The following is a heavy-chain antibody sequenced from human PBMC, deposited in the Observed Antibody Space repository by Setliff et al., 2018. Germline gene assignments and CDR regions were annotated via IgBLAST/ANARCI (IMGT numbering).Heavy chain of an antibody. CDR3: VRDLHWGFDY. V-gene: IGHV3-48*01. CDR1: GFTFRSYW. D-gene: IGHD7-27*01. CDR2: IRSSETVT. Sequence: PGGSLRLSCAASGFTFRSYWMSWVRQAPGKGLEWVAYIRSSETVTDYADSVKGRFTISRDNVKNSLFLQMNSLRAEDTAVYYCVRDLHWGFDYWGLGTLVTVSS. J-gene: IGHJ4*02.